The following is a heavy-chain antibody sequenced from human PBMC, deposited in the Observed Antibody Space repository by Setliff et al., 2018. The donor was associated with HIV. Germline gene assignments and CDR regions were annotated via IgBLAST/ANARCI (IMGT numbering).Heavy chain of an antibody. J-gene: IGHJ6*03. CDR3: ARDSSFNMDV. V-gene: IGHV1-18*01. CDR2: ISEHNGDT. CDR1: GYTFTSYG. Sequence: ASVKVSCKASGYTFTSYGISWVRQAPGQGLEWMGWISEHNGDTKYAQKLQGRVTMTKDTSTSTAYMELRSLRSDDTAVYYCARDSSFNMDVWGKGTTVTVSS.